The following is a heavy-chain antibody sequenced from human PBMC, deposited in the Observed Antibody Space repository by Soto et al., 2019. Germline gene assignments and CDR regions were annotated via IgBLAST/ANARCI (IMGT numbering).Heavy chain of an antibody. CDR1: GGSFSGYY. CDR3: ARGLGKKN. V-gene: IGHV4-34*01. J-gene: IGHJ4*02. CDR2: INHSGST. D-gene: IGHD3-16*01. Sequence: QVQLQQWGAGLLKPSETLSLTCAVYGGSFSGYYWSWIRQPPGKGLEWIGEINHSGSTNYNPSLQSRVTISVDTSKNQFSLKVSSVTAVDTAVYYCARGLGKKNWDQGTLVTVSS.